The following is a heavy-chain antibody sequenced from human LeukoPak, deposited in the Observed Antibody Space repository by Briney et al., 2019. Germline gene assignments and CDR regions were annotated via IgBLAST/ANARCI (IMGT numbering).Heavy chain of an antibody. CDR3: ARLQAAMVTFFAFDI. J-gene: IGHJ3*02. CDR1: GGSISISSYY. D-gene: IGHD5-18*01. Sequence: SETLSLTCTVSGGSISISSYYWGWGRQPPGKGLEWIGSIYYSGSTYYNPSLKSRLTISVDTSKNQFSLKLSSVTAADTAVYYCARLQAAMVTFFAFDIWGQGTMVTASS. CDR2: IYYSGST. V-gene: IGHV4-39*01.